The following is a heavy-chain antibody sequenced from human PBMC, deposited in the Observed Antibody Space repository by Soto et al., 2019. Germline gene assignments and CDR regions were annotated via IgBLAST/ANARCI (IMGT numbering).Heavy chain of an antibody. CDR1: GYTFRNFG. CDR2: ISAYNANA. CDR3: ARENSYFDY. J-gene: IGHJ4*02. V-gene: IGHV1-18*01. Sequence: QIQLLQSGAEVKKPGASVKVTCKASGYTFRNFGISWVRQAPGQWLEWMGWISAYNANANYAQKFQGRLTMTADTSTSTAYMELRSLRSDDTAVYYCARENSYFDYWGQGTLVTVSS.